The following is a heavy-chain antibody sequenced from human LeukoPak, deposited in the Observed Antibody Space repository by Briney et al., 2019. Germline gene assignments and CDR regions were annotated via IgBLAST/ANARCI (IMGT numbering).Heavy chain of an antibody. CDR3: AKDGDYGDYSSEEYFDY. CDR1: GFTFTTYA. J-gene: IGHJ4*02. D-gene: IGHD4-17*01. CDR2: ISGSGGST. Sequence: GGSLRLSCAASGFTFTTYALSWVRQAPGKGLEWVSAISGSGGSTYYADSVKGQFTISRDNSKNTLYLQMNSLRAEDTAVYYCAKDGDYGDYSSEEYFDYWGQGTLVTVSS. V-gene: IGHV3-23*01.